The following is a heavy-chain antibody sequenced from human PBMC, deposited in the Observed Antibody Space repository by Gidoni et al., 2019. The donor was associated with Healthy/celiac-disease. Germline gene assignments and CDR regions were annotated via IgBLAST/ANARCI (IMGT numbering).Heavy chain of an antibody. J-gene: IGHJ5*02. Sequence: QVQLVQSGAEVKKPGASVKVSCKASGSTFTSYYMHWVRQAPGQGLEWMGIINPSGGSTSYAQKFQGRVTMTRDTSTSTVYMELSSLRSEDTAVYYCARTRSMVRGVINWFDPWGQGTLVTVSS. CDR1: GSTFTSYY. CDR2: INPSGGST. D-gene: IGHD3-10*01. V-gene: IGHV1-46*01. CDR3: ARTRSMVRGVINWFDP.